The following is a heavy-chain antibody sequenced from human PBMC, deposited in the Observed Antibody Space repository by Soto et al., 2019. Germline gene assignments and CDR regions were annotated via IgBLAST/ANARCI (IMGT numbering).Heavy chain of an antibody. CDR1: GFTFSSYA. J-gene: IGHJ6*02. V-gene: IGHV3-30-3*01. CDR3: AREGMATTAYYYYYGMDV. Sequence: QVQLVESGGGVVQPGRSLRLSCAASGFTFSSYAMHWVRQAPGKGLEWVAVISYDGSNKYYADSVKGRFTISRDNSKNTLYLQMNSLRAEDTAVYYCAREGMATTAYYYYYGMDVWGQGTTVTGSS. D-gene: IGHD5-12*01. CDR2: ISYDGSNK.